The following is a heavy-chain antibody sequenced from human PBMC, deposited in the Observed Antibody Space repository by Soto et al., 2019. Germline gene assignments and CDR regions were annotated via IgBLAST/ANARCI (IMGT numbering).Heavy chain of an antibody. Sequence: AGGSLRLSCAASGFTFSSYEMNWVRQAPGKGLEWVSYISSSGSTIYYADSVKGRFTISRDNAKNSLYLQMNSLRAEDTAVYYCARERGSYYDYWGQGTLVTVSS. D-gene: IGHD1-26*01. CDR3: ARERGSYYDY. CDR1: GFTFSSYE. V-gene: IGHV3-48*03. CDR2: ISSSGSTI. J-gene: IGHJ4*02.